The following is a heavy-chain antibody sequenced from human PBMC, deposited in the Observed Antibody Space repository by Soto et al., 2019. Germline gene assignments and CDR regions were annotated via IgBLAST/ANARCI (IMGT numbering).Heavy chain of an antibody. J-gene: IGHJ4*02. CDR1: GFTFSDYY. D-gene: IGHD2-2*01. V-gene: IGHV3-11*01. CDR3: ARARLVPAADYFDY. CDR2: ISSSGSTI. Sequence: PGGSLRLSCAASGFTFSDYYMSWIRQAPGKGLEWVSYISSSGSTIYYADSVKGRFTISRDNAKNSLYLQMNSLRAEDTAVYYCARARLVPAADYFDYWGQGTLVTVSS.